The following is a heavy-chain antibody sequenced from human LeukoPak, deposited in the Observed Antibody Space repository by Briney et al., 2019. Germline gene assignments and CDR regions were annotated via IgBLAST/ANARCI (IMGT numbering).Heavy chain of an antibody. CDR2: IYHSGST. CDR1: GGSISSSNW. V-gene: IGHV4-4*02. CDR3: ARDLGDGYNFWGGSGYFDY. Sequence: SETLSLTCAVSGGSISSSNWWSWVRPPPGKGLEWIGEIYHSGSTNYNPSLKSRVTISVDKSKNQFSLKLSSVTAADTAVYYCARDLGDGYNFWGGSGYFDYWGQGTLVTVSS. D-gene: IGHD5-24*01. J-gene: IGHJ4*02.